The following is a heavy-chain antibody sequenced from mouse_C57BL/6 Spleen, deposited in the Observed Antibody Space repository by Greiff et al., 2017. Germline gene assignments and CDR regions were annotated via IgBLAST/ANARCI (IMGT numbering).Heavy chain of an antibody. Sequence: EVKVEESGGGLVKPGGSLKLSCAASGFTFSDYGMHWVRQAPEKGLEWVAYISSGSSTIYYADTVKGRFTIARDNAKNTLSLQMTSLRSEDTAMYYCAKGSAGGRSYCAMDYWGQGTSVTVSS. CDR1: GFTFSDYG. D-gene: IGHD1-1*01. CDR2: ISSGSSTI. CDR3: AKGSAGGRSYCAMDY. J-gene: IGHJ4*01. V-gene: IGHV5-17*01.